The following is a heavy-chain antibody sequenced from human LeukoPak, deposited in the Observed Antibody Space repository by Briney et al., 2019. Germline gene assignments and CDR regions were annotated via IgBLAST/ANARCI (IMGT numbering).Heavy chain of an antibody. D-gene: IGHD3-3*01. J-gene: IGHJ4*02. CDR3: ARVGFWSGYCFDY. Sequence: GGSLRLSCAVSGFTFNNYAMSWVRQAPGKGLEWVSAIGTSGDNTYYADSVKGRFTISRDNSKNMLNLHMNSLRAEDTAVYYCARVGFWSGYCFDYWGQGTLVTVSS. V-gene: IGHV3-23*01. CDR1: GFTFNNYA. CDR2: IGTSGDNT.